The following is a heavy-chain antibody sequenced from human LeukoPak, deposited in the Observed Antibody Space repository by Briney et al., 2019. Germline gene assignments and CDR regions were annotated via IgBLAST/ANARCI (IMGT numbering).Heavy chain of an antibody. Sequence: PGGSLRLSCAASGFTFSSYAMSWVRQAPGKGLEWVSAISGSGGSTYYADSVKGRFTISRDNSKNTLYLQMNSLRAEDTAVYYCVKAPPGYSSSGGDYWGQGTLVTVSS. V-gene: IGHV3-23*01. D-gene: IGHD5-18*01. CDR1: GFTFSSYA. J-gene: IGHJ4*02. CDR3: VKAPPGYSSSGGDY. CDR2: ISGSGGST.